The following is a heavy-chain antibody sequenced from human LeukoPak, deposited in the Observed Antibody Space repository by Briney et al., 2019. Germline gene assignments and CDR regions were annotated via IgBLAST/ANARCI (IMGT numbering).Heavy chain of an antibody. V-gene: IGHV3-30*02. CDR1: GLTFSTYG. D-gene: IGHD5-12*01. CDR2: IRSDGGSA. CDR3: AKPYSAYEGQRGHYYMDV. J-gene: IGHJ6*03. Sequence: GGSLRLSFAASGLTFSTYGMHWVRQTPGKGLEWVAFIRSDGGSADYAVSVKGRFTVSRDNSRNTLDLQMNSLRADDTATYYCAKPYSAYEGQRGHYYMDVWGKGTTVIVSS.